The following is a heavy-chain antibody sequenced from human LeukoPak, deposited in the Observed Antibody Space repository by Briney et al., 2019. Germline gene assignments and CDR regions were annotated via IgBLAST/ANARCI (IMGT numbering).Heavy chain of an antibody. CDR1: GFTFSSYA. CDR3: ANQYYYDSSGYPLDY. D-gene: IGHD3-22*01. J-gene: IGHJ4*02. Sequence: GGSLRLSCAASGFTFSSYAMSWVRQAPGKGLEWVSAISGNGGSTYYADSVKGRFTISRDNSKNTLYLQMNSLRAEDTAVYYCANQYYYDSSGYPLDYWGQGTLVTVSS. V-gene: IGHV3-23*01. CDR2: ISGNGGST.